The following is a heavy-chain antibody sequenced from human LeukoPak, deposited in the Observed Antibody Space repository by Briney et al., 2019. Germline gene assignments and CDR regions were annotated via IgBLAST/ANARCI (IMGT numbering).Heavy chain of an antibody. CDR3: ARIKVDYYYYMDV. CDR2: IYSSGSS. CDR1: GGSISNYW. J-gene: IGHJ6*03. Sequence: PSETLSLTCTVSGGSISNYWWSWIRQPAGKGVEWIGRIYSSGSSNYNFALESRVTISVDKLKNQFSLKLRSVTAADTAVYYCARIKVDYYYYMDVWGKGTTVTVSS. V-gene: IGHV4-4*07.